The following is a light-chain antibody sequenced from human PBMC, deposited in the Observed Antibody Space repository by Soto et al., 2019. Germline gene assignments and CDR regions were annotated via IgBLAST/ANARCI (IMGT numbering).Light chain of an antibody. Sequence: QLVLTQSPSASASLGASDKLTCTLSSGHSSYAIAWHQQQPEKGPRYLMKLNSDGSHSKGDGIPDRFSGSSSGAERYLTISSLQSEDEADYYCQTWGTGIPWVFGGGTKLT. CDR3: QTWGTGIPWV. J-gene: IGLJ3*02. CDR2: LNSDGSH. CDR1: SGHSSYA. V-gene: IGLV4-69*01.